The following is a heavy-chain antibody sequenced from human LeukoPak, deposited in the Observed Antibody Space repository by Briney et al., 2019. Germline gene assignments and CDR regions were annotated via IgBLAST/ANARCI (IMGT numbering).Heavy chain of an antibody. CDR1: GYTFTSYA. Sequence: ASVKVSCKASGYTFTSYAMHWVRQAPGQRLEWMGWINAGNGNTKYSQKFQGRVTITRDTSASTAYMELSSLRSEDTAVCYCAREGGTYYDILTGCNWFDPWGQGTLVTVSS. CDR3: AREGGTYYDILTGCNWFDP. D-gene: IGHD3-9*01. J-gene: IGHJ5*02. V-gene: IGHV1-3*01. CDR2: INAGNGNT.